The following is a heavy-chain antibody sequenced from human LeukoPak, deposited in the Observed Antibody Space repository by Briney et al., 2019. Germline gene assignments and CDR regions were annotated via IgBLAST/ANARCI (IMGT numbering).Heavy chain of an antibody. CDR1: GFTFSSYA. D-gene: IGHD3-10*01. J-gene: IGHJ5*02. CDR2: ISGSGGST. V-gene: IGHV3-23*01. Sequence: GGSLRLSCAASGFTFSSYAMSWVLQAPGKGLEWVSAISGSGGSTYYADSVKGRFTISRDNSKNTLYLQMNSLRAEDTAVYYCAKDPRGSGSSGWFDPWGQGTLVTVSS. CDR3: AKDPRGSGSSGWFDP.